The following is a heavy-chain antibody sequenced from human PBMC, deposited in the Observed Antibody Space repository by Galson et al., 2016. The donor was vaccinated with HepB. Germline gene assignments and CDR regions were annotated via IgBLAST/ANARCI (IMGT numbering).Heavy chain of an antibody. CDR1: GYTFTGYY. CDR3: ARTQNWTYDP. D-gene: IGHD1-7*01. Sequence: SVKVSCKASGYTFTGYYIHWVRQAPGQGLEWMGRINPTSGGSHYARRFQGRVATTRDTSISTAYMELRRLRSDDTAVYYCARTQNWTYDPWGQGTLVTVSS. V-gene: IGHV1-2*06. J-gene: IGHJ5*02. CDR2: INPTSGGS.